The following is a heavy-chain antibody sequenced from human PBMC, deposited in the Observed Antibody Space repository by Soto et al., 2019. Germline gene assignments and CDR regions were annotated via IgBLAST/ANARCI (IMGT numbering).Heavy chain of an antibody. D-gene: IGHD6-19*01. Sequence: EVQLVESGGGLVQPGGSLRLSCAASGVTFRDHWMHWVRQAPGKGLVWVSRINSDGSTTTYADSVKGRFTISRDNAKSTLYLQLNSLRAEDTALYYCARRYSSGPDYWGQGTLVTVSS. CDR1: GVTFRDHW. V-gene: IGHV3-74*01. J-gene: IGHJ4*02. CDR3: ARRYSSGPDY. CDR2: INSDGSTT.